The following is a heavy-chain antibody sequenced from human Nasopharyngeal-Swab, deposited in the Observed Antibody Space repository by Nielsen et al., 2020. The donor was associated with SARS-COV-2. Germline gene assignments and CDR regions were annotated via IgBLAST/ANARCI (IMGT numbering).Heavy chain of an antibody. D-gene: IGHD5-18*01. V-gene: IGHV4-39*07. CDR3: ASRGYRNPLDY. J-gene: IGHJ4*02. CDR1: GGSISSSSYY. Sequence: SETLSLTCTVSGGSISSSSYYWGWIRQPPGKGLEWIGEIYHSGSTNYNPSLKSRVTISVDKSKNQFSLKLSSVTAADTAVYYCASRGYRNPLDYWGQGTLVTVSS. CDR2: IYHSGST.